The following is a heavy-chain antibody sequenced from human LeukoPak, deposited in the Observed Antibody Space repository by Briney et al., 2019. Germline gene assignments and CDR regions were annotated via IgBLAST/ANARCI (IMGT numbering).Heavy chain of an antibody. J-gene: IGHJ4*02. D-gene: IGHD3-10*01. CDR1: GYTFSDSW. CDR3: TRDYYGAGAK. V-gene: IGHV3-74*01. CDR2: IDFDGSTT. Sequence: GGSLRLSCEVSGYTFSDSWMNWVRRTPGKGLVWVSIIDFDGSTTTYADSVKGRFTISRDNAKNTLYLQMNSLRAEDTGVYYCTRDYYGAGAKWGQGVLVTVSS.